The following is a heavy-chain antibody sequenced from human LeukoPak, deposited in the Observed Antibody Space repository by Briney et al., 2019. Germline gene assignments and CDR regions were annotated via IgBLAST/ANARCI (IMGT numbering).Heavy chain of an antibody. Sequence: GESLKISCKGSGYSFTTYWIGWVRQMPGKGLEWMGIIYPDDSDTKYSPSFQGQVTISADKSISTAYLRWSSLKASDTAMYYCARRGYCSGGSCFWYFDLWGRGTLVTVSS. CDR3: ARRGYCSGGSCFWYFDL. J-gene: IGHJ2*01. D-gene: IGHD2-15*01. V-gene: IGHV5-51*01. CDR1: GYSFTTYW. CDR2: IYPDDSDT.